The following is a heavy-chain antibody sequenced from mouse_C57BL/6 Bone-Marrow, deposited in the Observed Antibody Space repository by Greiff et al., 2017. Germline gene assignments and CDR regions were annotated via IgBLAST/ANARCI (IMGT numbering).Heavy chain of an antibody. CDR2: IDPENGDT. D-gene: IGHD1-1*01. V-gene: IGHV14-4*01. CDR3: TTGGSSYYWYCDV. J-gene: IGHJ1*03. Sequence: EVMLVESGAELVRPGASVKLSCTASGFNIKDDYMHWVKQRPEQGLEWIGWIDPENGDTEYASKFQGKATITADTSSNTAYLQLSSLTSEDTAVYYGTTGGSSYYWYCDVWGTGTTVTVSS. CDR1: GFNIKDDY.